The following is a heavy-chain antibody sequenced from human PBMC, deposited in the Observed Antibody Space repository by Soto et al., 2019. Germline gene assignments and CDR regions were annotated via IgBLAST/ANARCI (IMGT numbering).Heavy chain of an antibody. D-gene: IGHD3-3*01. CDR3: ARDGVGPLGYYYGMDV. V-gene: IGHV3-48*02. J-gene: IGHJ6*02. Sequence: EVQLVESGGGLVQPGGSLRLSCAASGFTFSSYSMNWVRQAPGKGLEWVSYISSSSSTIYYADSVKGRFTISRDNAKNSLYLQMHSLRDEDTAVYYCARDGVGPLGYYYGMDVWGQGTTVTVSS. CDR2: ISSSSSTI. CDR1: GFTFSSYS.